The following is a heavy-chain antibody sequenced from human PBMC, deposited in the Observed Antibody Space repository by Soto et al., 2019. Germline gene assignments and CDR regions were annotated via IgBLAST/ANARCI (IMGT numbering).Heavy chain of an antibody. D-gene: IGHD3-9*01. V-gene: IGHV1-8*01. Sequence: ASVKVSCKASGYTFTSYDINWVRQATGQGLEWMGWMNPNSGNTGYAQKFQGRVTMTRNTSISTAYMELSSLRSEDTAVYYCARGRVEYDILTCYTSDYYYCGMYGWGQGTTVTVSS. CDR2: MNPNSGNT. CDR3: ARGRVEYDILTCYTSDYYYCGMYG. CDR1: GYTFTSYD. J-gene: IGHJ6*02.